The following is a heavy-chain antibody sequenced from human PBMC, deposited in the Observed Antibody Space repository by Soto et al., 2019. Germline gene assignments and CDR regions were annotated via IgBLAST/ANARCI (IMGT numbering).Heavy chain of an antibody. J-gene: IGHJ2*01. D-gene: IGHD4-17*01. CDR2: IYYSGST. CDR1: GGSISSYY. V-gene: IGHV4-59*01. CDR3: AIDDGDYARWYVDL. Sequence: QVQLQESGPGLVKPSETLSLTCTVSGGSISSYYWSWIRQPPGKGLEWIGYIYYSGSTNYNPSLKRRVTMSADTSKNQFSLKLSSVTAADTAVYYCAIDDGDYARWYVDLWGRGTLVTVSS.